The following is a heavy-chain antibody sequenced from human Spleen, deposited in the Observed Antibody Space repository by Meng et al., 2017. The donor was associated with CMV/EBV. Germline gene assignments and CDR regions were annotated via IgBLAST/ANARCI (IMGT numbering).Heavy chain of an antibody. V-gene: IGHV3-7*01. D-gene: IGHD4-11*01. Sequence: GESLKISCAASGFTFSNAWMSWVRQAPGKGLEWVGNIKQDGSEKYYVDSVKGRFTISRDNAKNSLYLQMNSLRAEDTAVYYCARGDPLTTDYWGQGTLVTVSS. CDR2: IKQDGSEK. CDR1: GFTFSNAW. CDR3: ARGDPLTTDY. J-gene: IGHJ4*02.